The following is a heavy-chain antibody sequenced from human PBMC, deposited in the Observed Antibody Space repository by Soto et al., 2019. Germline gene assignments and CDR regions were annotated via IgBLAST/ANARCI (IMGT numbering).Heavy chain of an antibody. V-gene: IGHV3-30-3*01. CDR2: ISYDGSNK. Sequence: PGGSLRLSCAASGFTFSSYAMHWVRQAPGKGLEWVAVISYDGSNKYYADSVKGRFTISRDNSKNTLYLQMNSLRAEDTAVYYCARDSHNYYDSSGFNWFDPWGQGTLVTVSS. D-gene: IGHD3-22*01. CDR3: ARDSHNYYDSSGFNWFDP. J-gene: IGHJ5*02. CDR1: GFTFSSYA.